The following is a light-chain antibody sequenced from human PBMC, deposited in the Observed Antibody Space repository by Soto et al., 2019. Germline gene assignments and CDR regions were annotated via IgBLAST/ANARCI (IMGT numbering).Light chain of an antibody. CDR1: QSVSSY. J-gene: IGKJ1*01. CDR3: QQRSNWPRT. V-gene: IGKV3-11*01. Sequence: EIVSTQSPATLSLSPGERATLSCRASQSVSSYLAWYQQKPGRAPRLLIYDASDRATGIPARFSGSGSGTDFTLTISSLEPEDFAVYYCQQRSNWPRTFGQGTKVDIK. CDR2: DAS.